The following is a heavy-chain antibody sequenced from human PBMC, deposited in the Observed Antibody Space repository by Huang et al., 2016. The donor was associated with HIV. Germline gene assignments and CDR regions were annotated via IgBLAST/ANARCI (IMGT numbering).Heavy chain of an antibody. Sequence: QVQLQESGPGLVKPSETLSLTCTVSGGSISPHYWSWIRKPPGKGLEWRGRIDYSGSTNYSPSLKSRVTLVLDTSKNQFSLRVNSVTAADTAMYYCARDHHDFWRGYRRMYFFDHWGQGTLVTVSS. CDR3: ARDHHDFWRGYRRMYFFDH. CDR1: GGSISPHY. CDR2: IDYSGST. J-gene: IGHJ4*02. D-gene: IGHD3-3*01. V-gene: IGHV4-59*11.